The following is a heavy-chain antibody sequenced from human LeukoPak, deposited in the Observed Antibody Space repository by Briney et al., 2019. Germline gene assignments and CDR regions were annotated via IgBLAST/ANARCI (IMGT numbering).Heavy chain of an antibody. V-gene: IGHV4-34*01. CDR2: INHSGST. D-gene: IGHD5-24*01. Sequence: SETLSLTCAVYGGSFSGYYWSWIRQPPGKGLEWIGEINHSGSTNYNPSLKSRVTISVDTSKNQFSLKLSSVTAADTAVYYCARGDGYNYPLVDYWGQGTLVTVSS. J-gene: IGHJ4*02. CDR1: GGSFSGYY. CDR3: ARGDGYNYPLVDY.